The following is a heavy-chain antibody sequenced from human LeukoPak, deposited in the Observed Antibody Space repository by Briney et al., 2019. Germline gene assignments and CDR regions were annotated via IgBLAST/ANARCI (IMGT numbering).Heavy chain of an antibody. CDR3: AKAQQWLVGYYFDY. Sequence: GGSLRLSCAASGFTFSSYAMSWVRQAPGKGLEGVSAISGSGGSTYYADSVKGRFTISRDNSKNTLYLQMNSLRAEDTAVYYCAKAQQWLVGYYFDYWGEGTLVTVSS. J-gene: IGHJ4*02. CDR1: GFTFSSYA. V-gene: IGHV3-23*01. D-gene: IGHD6-19*01. CDR2: ISGSGGST.